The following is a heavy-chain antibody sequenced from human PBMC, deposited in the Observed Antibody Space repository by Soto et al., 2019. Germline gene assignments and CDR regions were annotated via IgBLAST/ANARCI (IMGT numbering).Heavy chain of an antibody. CDR2: ISSSSSYI. J-gene: IGHJ6*03. V-gene: IGHV3-21*01. Sequence: GGSLRLSCAASGFTFSSYSMNWVRQAPGKGLEWVSSISSSSSYIYYADSVKGRFTISRDNAKNSLYLQMNSLRAEDTAVYYCARALVVAATGDSYYYYYMDVWGKGTTVTVSS. CDR1: GFTFSSYS. CDR3: ARALVVAATGDSYYYYYMDV. D-gene: IGHD2-15*01.